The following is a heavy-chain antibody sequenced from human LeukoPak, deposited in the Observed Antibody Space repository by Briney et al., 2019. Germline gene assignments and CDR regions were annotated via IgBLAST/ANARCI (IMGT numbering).Heavy chain of an antibody. CDR2: IYHSGST. CDR3: ARKDYGGNRCFDY. Sequence: PSGTLSLACAVSGASISSSNWWSWVRQPPGKGLEWIGEIYHSGSTNDNASLKSRVTISVDKSKNQFSLKLSSVTAADTAVYYCARKDYGGNRCFDYWGQGTLVTVSP. J-gene: IGHJ4*02. V-gene: IGHV4-4*02. CDR1: GASISSSNW. D-gene: IGHD4-23*01.